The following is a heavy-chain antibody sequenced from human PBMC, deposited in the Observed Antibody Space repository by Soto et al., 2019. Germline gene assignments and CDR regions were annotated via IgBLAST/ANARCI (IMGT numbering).Heavy chain of an antibody. D-gene: IGHD2-2*02. CDR1: GGTFSSYA. Sequence: QVQLVQSGAEVKKPGSSVKVSCKASGGTFSSYAISWVRQAPGQGLEWMGGIIPIFGTANYAQKFQGRVTITADESTSTAYMGLSSLRSEDTAVYYCARGGRYCSSTSCYSPRDYWGQGTLVTVSS. V-gene: IGHV1-69*01. CDR3: ARGGRYCSSTSCYSPRDY. J-gene: IGHJ4*02. CDR2: IIPIFGTA.